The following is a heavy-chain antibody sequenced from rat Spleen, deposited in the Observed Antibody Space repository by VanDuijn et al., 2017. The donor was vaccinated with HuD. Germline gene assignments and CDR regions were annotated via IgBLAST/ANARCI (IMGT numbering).Heavy chain of an antibody. CDR1: GFTLSDYV. D-gene: IGHD1-3*01. Sequence: EVQLVESGGGLVQPGRSLKLSCAASGFTLSDYVMHWIRQAPTKGLEWVTSISPSGATTNYRDSVKGRFTISRDNARGTLYLQMNSLKSEDTATYDCTRGGFYRYWGQGVMVTVSS. V-gene: IGHV5-19*01. CDR2: ISPSGATT. J-gene: IGHJ2*01. CDR3: TRGGFYRY.